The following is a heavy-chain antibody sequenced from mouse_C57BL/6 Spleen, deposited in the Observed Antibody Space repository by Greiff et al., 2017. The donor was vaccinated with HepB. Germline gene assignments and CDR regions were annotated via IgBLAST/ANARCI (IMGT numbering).Heavy chain of an antibody. J-gene: IGHJ3*01. CDR3: AREGYFPFAY. CDR1: GYTFTSYW. CDR2: IHPNSGST. V-gene: IGHV1-64*01. Sequence: QVHVKQPGAELVKPGASVKLSCKASGYTFTSYWMHWVKQRPGQGLEWIGMIHPNSGSTNYNEKFKSKATLTVDKSSSTAYMQLSSLTSEDSAVYYCAREGYFPFAYWGQGTLVTVSA.